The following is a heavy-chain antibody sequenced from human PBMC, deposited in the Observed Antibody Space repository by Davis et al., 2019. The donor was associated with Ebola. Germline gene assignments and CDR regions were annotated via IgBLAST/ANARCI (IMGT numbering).Heavy chain of an antibody. J-gene: IGHJ5*02. D-gene: IGHD2-2*01. V-gene: IGHV3-13*01. CDR2: IGTAGDT. Sequence: GESLKISCAASGFTFSNAWMNWVRQAPGKGLEWVSAIGTAGDTYYPGSVKGRFTISRDNSNNTMYLQMNILRDEDTAVYYCARGRIVVVPAALYNWFDPWGQGTLVTVSS. CDR1: GFTFSNAW. CDR3: ARGRIVVVPAALYNWFDP.